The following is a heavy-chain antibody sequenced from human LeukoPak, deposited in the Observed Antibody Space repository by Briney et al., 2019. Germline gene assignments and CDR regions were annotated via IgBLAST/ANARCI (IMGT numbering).Heavy chain of an antibody. D-gene: IGHD3-10*01. J-gene: IGHJ2*01. CDR2: IYYSGST. CDR1: GGSVSSSSYY. V-gene: IGHV4-39*01. CDR3: ARSPAGVWYFDL. Sequence: SETLSITCSVSGGSVSSSSYYWGWIRQPPGKGLEWIGTIYYSGSTYYNPSLKSRVTISVDTSKNQFSLELSSVTAADTAVYYCARSPAGVWYFDLWGRGTLVTVSS.